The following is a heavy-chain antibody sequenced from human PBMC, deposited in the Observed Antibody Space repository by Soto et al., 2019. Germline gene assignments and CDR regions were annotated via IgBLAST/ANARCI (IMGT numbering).Heavy chain of an antibody. CDR2: IYHSGST. CDR1: GGSISSGGYS. D-gene: IGHD3-22*01. CDR3: ARLSSGTDY. V-gene: IGHV4-30-2*01. Sequence: SETLSLTCAVSGGSISSGGYSWSWLRQQPGKGLEWIGYIYHSGSTYYNPSLKTRVTISVDKSKNQFSLTLSSVTAANTAVYYCARLSSGTDYWGQGTPVTVSS. J-gene: IGHJ4*02.